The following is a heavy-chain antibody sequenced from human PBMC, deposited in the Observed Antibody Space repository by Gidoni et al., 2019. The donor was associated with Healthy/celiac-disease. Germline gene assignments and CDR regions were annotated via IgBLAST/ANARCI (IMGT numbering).Heavy chain of an antibody. CDR1: GGSISSGGYS. CDR2: IYHSGST. J-gene: IGHJ4*02. D-gene: IGHD3-22*01. Sequence: QLQLQESGSGLVKPSQTLSLTCAVSGGSISSGGYSWSWIRQPPGKGLVWIGYIYHSGSTYYNPSLKSRVTISVDRSKNQFSLKLSSVTAADTAVYYCARGWDYYDSSGYYYRPYFDYWGQGTLVTVSS. V-gene: IGHV4-30-2*01. CDR3: ARGWDYYDSSGYYYRPYFDY.